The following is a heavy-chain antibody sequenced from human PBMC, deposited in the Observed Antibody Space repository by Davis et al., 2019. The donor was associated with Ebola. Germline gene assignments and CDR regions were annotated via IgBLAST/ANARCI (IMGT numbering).Heavy chain of an antibody. D-gene: IGHD3/OR15-3a*01. J-gene: IGHJ5*02. Sequence: SETLSLTCTVSGGSISSSSYYWGWIRQPPGKGLEWIGEINHSGSTNYNPSLKSRVTISVDTSKNQFSLKLSSVTAADTAVYYCARTIGLNWFDPWGQGTLVTVSS. CDR3: ARTIGLNWFDP. CDR1: GGSISSSSYY. CDR2: INHSGST. V-gene: IGHV4-39*07.